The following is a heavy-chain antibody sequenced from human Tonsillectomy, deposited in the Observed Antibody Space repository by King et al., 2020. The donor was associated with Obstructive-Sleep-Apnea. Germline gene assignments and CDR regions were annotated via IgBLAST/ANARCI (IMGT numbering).Heavy chain of an antibody. CDR1: GFTFDDYV. J-gene: IGHJ4*02. V-gene: IGHV3-49*03. CDR2: IRSKAYGGTT. Sequence: LVESGGGLVQPGRSLRLSCTTSGFTFDDYVMSWFRQAPGMGLEWVGFIRSKAYGGTTEYAASVKGRFTISSDDSKSIAYLQMNSLKTEDTAVYYCHGVVASTLPFDYWGQGTLVTVSS. CDR3: HGVVASTLPFDY. D-gene: IGHD2-15*01.